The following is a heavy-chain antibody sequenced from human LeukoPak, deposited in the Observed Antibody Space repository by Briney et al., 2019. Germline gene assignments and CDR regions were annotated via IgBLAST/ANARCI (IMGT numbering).Heavy chain of an antibody. J-gene: IGHJ4*02. Sequence: GGTLRLSCAASGFTFSSYGMSWVRQAPGKGLEWVSAISGSGGSTYYADSVKGRFTISRDNSKNTPYLQMNSLRAEDTAVYYCAKEGGARRFDYWGQGTLVTVSS. D-gene: IGHD6-6*01. CDR1: GFTFSSYG. CDR2: ISGSGGST. V-gene: IGHV3-23*01. CDR3: AKEGGARRFDY.